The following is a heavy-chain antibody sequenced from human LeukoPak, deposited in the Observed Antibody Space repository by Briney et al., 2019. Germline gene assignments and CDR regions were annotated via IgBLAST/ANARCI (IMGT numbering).Heavy chain of an antibody. CDR2: IYYRGTP. D-gene: IGHD4-17*01. J-gene: IGHJ4*02. CDR3: ARTIGDYVPYFDS. Sequence: SETLSLTCTVSARSISSRSYYWGWIRQPPGKGLEWIGSIYYRGTPYYSPPLKTRVTISVDTSKNQFSLRLSSVTAADTAVYYCARTIGDYVPYFDSWGQGTLVTVSS. V-gene: IGHV4-39*01. CDR1: ARSISSRSYY.